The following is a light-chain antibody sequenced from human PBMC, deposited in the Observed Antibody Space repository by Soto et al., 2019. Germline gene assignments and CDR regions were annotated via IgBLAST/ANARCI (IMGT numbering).Light chain of an antibody. CDR1: QTISSW. CDR3: QHYNSYSEA. CDR2: EAS. Sequence: IQMTQSPSSLAGSVGGVCASTYGASQTISSWLAWYQQKPGKAPKLLIYEASTLKSGVPSGFSGSGSGTEFTLTISSLQPDDFATDYCQHYNSYSEAVGQGTKVDIK. V-gene: IGKV1-5*03. J-gene: IGKJ1*01.